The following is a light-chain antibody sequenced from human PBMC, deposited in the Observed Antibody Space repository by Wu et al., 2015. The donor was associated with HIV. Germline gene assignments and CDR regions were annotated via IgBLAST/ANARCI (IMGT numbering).Light chain of an antibody. Sequence: EIVLTQSPGTLSLSPGERATLSCRASQSVSSSYLAWYQQRPGQTPRLLIYAASSRATAIPDRFTGSGSGTDFTLTISRLEPEDFAVYYCHHYDTSPGWTFGQGTKVEIK. V-gene: IGKV3-20*01. CDR1: QSVSSSY. CDR3: HHYDTSPGWT. J-gene: IGKJ1*01. CDR2: AAS.